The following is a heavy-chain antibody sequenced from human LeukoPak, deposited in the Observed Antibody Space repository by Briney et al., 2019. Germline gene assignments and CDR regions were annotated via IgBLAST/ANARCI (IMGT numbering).Heavy chain of an antibody. Sequence: GGSLRLSCAASGFTFSSYSMNWVRQAPGKGLEWVSSISSSSYIYYADSVKGRFTISRDNAKNSLYLQMNSLRAEDTAVYYCPREVAYCGGDCPTDAFDIWGQGTMVTVSS. D-gene: IGHD2-21*02. J-gene: IGHJ3*02. CDR2: ISSSSYI. V-gene: IGHV3-21*01. CDR3: PREVAYCGGDCPTDAFDI. CDR1: GFTFSSYS.